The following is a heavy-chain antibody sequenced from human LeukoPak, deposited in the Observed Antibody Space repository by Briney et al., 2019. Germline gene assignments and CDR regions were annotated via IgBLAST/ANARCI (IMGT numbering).Heavy chain of an antibody. J-gene: IGHJ3*02. CDR2: ITSSSSST. CDR1: GFTFSAYS. CDR3: ARFETCQCDDVFDI. Sequence: GGSLRLSCAASGFTFSAYSMNWGRQAPGQGLEWVSSITSSSSSTYYADSVKGRFTISRGNAKNSLYLQMNILRAEDTAVYFCARFETCQCDDVFDIWGQGTMVTVSS. V-gene: IGHV3-21*01. D-gene: IGHD3-9*01.